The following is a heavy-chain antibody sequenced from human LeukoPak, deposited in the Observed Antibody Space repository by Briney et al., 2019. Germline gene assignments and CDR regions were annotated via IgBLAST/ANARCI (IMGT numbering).Heavy chain of an antibody. Sequence: ASMKVSCKASGGTFSSYAISWVRQAPGQGLEWMGGIIPIFGTANYAQKFQGRVTITADESTSTAYMELSSLRSEDTAVYYCARDDRLRYSSSWYNFDYWGQGTLVTVSS. V-gene: IGHV1-69*13. CDR2: IIPIFGTA. CDR1: GGTFSSYA. J-gene: IGHJ4*02. CDR3: ARDDRLRYSSSWYNFDY. D-gene: IGHD6-13*01.